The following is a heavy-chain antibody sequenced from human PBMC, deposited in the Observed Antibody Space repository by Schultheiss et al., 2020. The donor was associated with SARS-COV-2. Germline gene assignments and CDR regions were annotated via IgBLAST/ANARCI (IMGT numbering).Heavy chain of an antibody. V-gene: IGHV4-30-4*08. Sequence: SQTLSLTCPVSGGSVSSGSYYWSWIRQPPGKGLEWIGYIYYSGSTYYNPSLKSRVTISVDTSKNQFSLKLSSVTAADTAVYYCARVLGPPHYGDPYWYFDLWGRGTLVTVSS. CDR1: GGSVSSGSYY. D-gene: IGHD4-17*01. CDR2: IYYSGST. CDR3: ARVLGPPHYGDPYWYFDL. J-gene: IGHJ2*01.